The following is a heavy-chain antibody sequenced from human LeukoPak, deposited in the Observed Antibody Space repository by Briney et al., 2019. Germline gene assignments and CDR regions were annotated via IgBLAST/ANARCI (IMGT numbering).Heavy chain of an antibody. CDR2: IYYSGST. CDR1: GGSISSGGYY. D-gene: IGHD3-22*01. CDR3: ARVGYYDSSGAFDY. V-gene: IGHV4-30-4*08. J-gene: IGHJ4*02. Sequence: PSETLSLTCTVSGGSISSGGYYWSWIRQHPGKGLEWIGYIYYSGSTYYNPSLKSRVTISVDTSKNQFSLKLSSVTAADTAVYYCARVGYYDSSGAFDYWGQGTLVTVSS.